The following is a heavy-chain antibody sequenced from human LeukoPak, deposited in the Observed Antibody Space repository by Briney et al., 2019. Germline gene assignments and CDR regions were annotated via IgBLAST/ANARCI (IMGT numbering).Heavy chain of an antibody. CDR2: IGAGGTNT. D-gene: IGHD6-13*01. V-gene: IGHV3-23*01. J-gene: IGHJ1*01. CDR3: ARFNEQQMYFQH. CDR1: GFTFTTYG. Sequence: PGGSLRLSCAASGFTFTTYGMTWVRQAPGKGLEWVSSIGAGGTNTYYADSVKGRFTISRDNSKNTLYLQMNSLRAEDTAVYYCARFNEQQMYFQHWGQGTLVTVSS.